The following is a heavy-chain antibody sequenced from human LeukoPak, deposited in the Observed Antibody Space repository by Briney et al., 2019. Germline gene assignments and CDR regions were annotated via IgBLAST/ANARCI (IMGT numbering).Heavy chain of an antibody. CDR1: GFTFSNYE. D-gene: IGHD1-26*01. CDR2: ISSSGSTI. Sequence: GGSLRLSCAASGFTFSNYEMNWVRQAPGKGLEWVSYISSSGSTIYYADSVKGRFTISRDNAKNSLYLQMNSLRAEDTAVYYCARAVLGGSYYGYFDYWGQGTLVTVSS. V-gene: IGHV3-48*03. J-gene: IGHJ4*02. CDR3: ARAVLGGSYYGYFDY.